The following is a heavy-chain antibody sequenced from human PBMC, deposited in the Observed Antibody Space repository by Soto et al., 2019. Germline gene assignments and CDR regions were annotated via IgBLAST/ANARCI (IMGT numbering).Heavy chain of an antibody. D-gene: IGHD6-19*01. Sequence: SETLSLTCLVSGYSITAGGYYWSWIRHHPGKGLEWIGSFYSSGSIIYNPSLRSRVSISGDTSSNQLSMSLTSVTAADTARYYCARMYSSGSGWFHPWGQGTLVTVS. J-gene: IGHJ5*02. CDR2: FYSSGSI. CDR1: GYSITAGGYY. V-gene: IGHV4-31*03. CDR3: ARMYSSGSGWFHP.